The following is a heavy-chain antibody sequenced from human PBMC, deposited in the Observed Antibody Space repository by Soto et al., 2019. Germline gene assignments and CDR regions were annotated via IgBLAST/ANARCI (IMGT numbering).Heavy chain of an antibody. V-gene: IGHV3-7*01. CDR1: GFTFSSYA. CDR2: IKHGGSGK. J-gene: IGHJ4*02. D-gene: IGHD3-3*01. CDR3: AREYYDFWSGYQFFDY. Sequence: GGSLRLSCAASGFTFSSYAMSWVRQAPGKGLEWVSNIKHGGSGKYYVDSVKGRFTISRDNANNSLYLQMNSLRAEDTAVYYCAREYYDFWSGYQFFDYWGQGTLVTVSS.